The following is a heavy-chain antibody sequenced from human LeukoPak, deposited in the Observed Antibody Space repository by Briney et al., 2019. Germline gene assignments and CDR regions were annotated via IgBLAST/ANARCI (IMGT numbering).Heavy chain of an antibody. V-gene: IGHV4-59*08. D-gene: IGHD6-13*01. J-gene: IGHJ4*02. CDR3: ARQSSSSWGQRFAPLDY. Sequence: SETLSLTCTVSGGSISSYYWSWIRQPPGKGLEWIGYIYYSGSTNYNPSLKSRVTISVDTSKNQFSLKLSSVTAADTAVYYCARQSSSSWGQRFAPLDYWGQGTLVTVSS. CDR2: IYYSGST. CDR1: GGSISSYY.